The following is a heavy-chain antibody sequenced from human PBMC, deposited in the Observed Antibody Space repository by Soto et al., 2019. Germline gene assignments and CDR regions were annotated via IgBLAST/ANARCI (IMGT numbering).Heavy chain of an antibody. D-gene: IGHD3-10*01. CDR2: INPNSGGT. J-gene: IGHJ6*03. CDR1: GYTFTGYY. V-gene: IGHV1-2*04. CDR3: ARDNYGSGSYYMDV. Sequence: ASVKVSCKASGYTFTGYYMHLVRQAPGQGLEWMGWINPNSGGTNYAQKFQGWVTMTRDTSISTAYMELSRLRSDDTAVYYCARDNYGSGSYYMDVWGKGTTVTVSS.